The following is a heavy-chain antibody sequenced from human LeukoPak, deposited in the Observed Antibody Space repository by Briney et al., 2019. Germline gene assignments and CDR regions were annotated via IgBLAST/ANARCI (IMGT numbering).Heavy chain of an antibody. CDR2: IYPGDSDT. J-gene: IGHJ4*02. V-gene: IGHV5-51*01. CDR1: GYSFTSYW. CDR3: VRLYDYVWGSYRSYFDY. D-gene: IGHD3-16*02. Sequence: GESLKISCKGSGYSFTSYWIGWVRQMPGKGLEWMGIIYPGDSDTRYSPSFQGQVTISADKSISTAYLQWSSLKASDTAMYYCVRLYDYVWGSYRSYFDYWGQGTLVTVSS.